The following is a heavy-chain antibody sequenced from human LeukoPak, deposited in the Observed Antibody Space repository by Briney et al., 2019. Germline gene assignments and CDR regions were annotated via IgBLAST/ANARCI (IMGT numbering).Heavy chain of an antibody. V-gene: IGHV4-39*01. CDR1: GGSITSGYYY. J-gene: IGHJ4*02. D-gene: IGHD1-26*01. CDR2: VHKSGSN. Sequence: PSETLSLTCTVSGGSITSGYYYWGWIRQSPGKGLEWIGTVHKSGSNYYNPSLKSRVTISIDTSKNQFSLNLNSVTAADTAVYFSARLGTYFRATDYWGQGALVAVSS. CDR3: ARLGTYFRATDY.